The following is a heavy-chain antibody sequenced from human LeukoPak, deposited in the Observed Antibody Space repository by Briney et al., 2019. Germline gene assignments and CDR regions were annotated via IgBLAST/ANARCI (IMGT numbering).Heavy chain of an antibody. J-gene: IGHJ6*02. Sequence: GGSLRLSCAASGFTFNNYAMHWVRQAPGRGLEWVAVISSDGSNKYYADSVKGRFTVSRDSSKNTLYLQMKTLRAEDTALYYCARDLCSSTSCYIDYYYYYSMDVWGQGTTVTVS. CDR1: GFTFNNYA. V-gene: IGHV3-30*04. D-gene: IGHD2-2*02. CDR3: ARDLCSSTSCYIDYYYYYSMDV. CDR2: ISSDGSNK.